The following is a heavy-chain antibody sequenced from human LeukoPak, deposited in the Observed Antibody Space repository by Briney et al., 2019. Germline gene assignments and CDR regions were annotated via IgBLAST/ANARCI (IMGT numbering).Heavy chain of an antibody. D-gene: IGHD3-10*01. V-gene: IGHV3-23*01. CDR1: GFTYSSYS. CDR3: AKDRDPYDYGSGSYYNGVFDY. Sequence: GGSLRLSCAVSGFTYSSYSMNWVRQAPGKGLKWFSAISDSVGSAYYADSVKGRFIISRDNSKNTLYLQMNSLRAEDTAVYYCAKDRDPYDYGSGSYYNGVFDYWGQGTLVTVSS. CDR2: ISDSVGSA. J-gene: IGHJ4*02.